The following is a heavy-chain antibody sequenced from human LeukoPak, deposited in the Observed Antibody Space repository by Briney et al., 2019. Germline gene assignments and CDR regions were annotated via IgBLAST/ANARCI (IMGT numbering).Heavy chain of an antibody. CDR2: ISGSGGST. CDR1: GFTVSSYA. D-gene: IGHD3-22*01. CDR3: AKGQDYYDSSGYYSSFGY. V-gene: IGHV3-23*01. J-gene: IGHJ4*02. Sequence: PGGSLRLSCAASGFTVSSYAMSWVRQAPGKGLEWVSAISGSGGSTYYVDSVKGRFTISRDNSKNTLYLQMNSLRAEDTAVYYCAKGQDYYDSSGYYSSFGYWGQGTLVTVSS.